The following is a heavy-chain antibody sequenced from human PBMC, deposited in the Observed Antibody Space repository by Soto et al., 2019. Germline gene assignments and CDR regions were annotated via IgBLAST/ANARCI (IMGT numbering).Heavy chain of an antibody. Sequence: PVGSLRLSCAASVFTFSSYAVSCVRHAPGKWPEWISSISGSGSTIYYADSVKGRFTISRDNSKNTLYLQMSSLRAEDTAVYYCAKVFYYYDSSGYYYFEYWGQGTLVSVSS. J-gene: IGHJ4*02. CDR3: AKVFYYYDSSGYYYFEY. CDR1: VFTFSSYA. D-gene: IGHD3-22*01. V-gene: IGHV3-23*01. CDR2: ISGSGSTI.